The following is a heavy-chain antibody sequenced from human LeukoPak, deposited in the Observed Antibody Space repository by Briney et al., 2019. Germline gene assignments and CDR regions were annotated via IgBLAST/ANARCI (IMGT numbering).Heavy chain of an antibody. CDR1: GFTFGDYA. CDR2: IKQDGSEK. D-gene: IGHD2-2*01. CDR3: ARERSGSSCQDC. J-gene: IGHJ4*02. V-gene: IGHV3-7*01. Sequence: GGSLRLSCTASGFTFGDYAMSWFRQAPGKGLEWVANIKQDGSEKSYVDSVKGRFTISRDNAKNSLYLQMNSLRAEDTAVYYCARERSGSSCQDCWGRGTLVTVSS.